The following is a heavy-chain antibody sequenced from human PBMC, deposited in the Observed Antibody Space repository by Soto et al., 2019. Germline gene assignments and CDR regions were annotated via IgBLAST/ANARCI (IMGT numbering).Heavy chain of an antibody. V-gene: IGHV4-31*03. J-gene: IGHJ4*02. CDR2: IFYSGST. CDR3: ARELGTFVFDY. Sequence: QVQLQESGPGLVKPSQTLSLTCTVSGGSISSGGYFWHWIRQHPGKGLEWIGYIFYSGSTLYNLYLQSRVAISVDTSKNQCSLKVTSVTASDPAVYYLARELGTFVFDYWGQGALVTVSS. D-gene: IGHD3-10*01. CDR1: GGSISSGGYF.